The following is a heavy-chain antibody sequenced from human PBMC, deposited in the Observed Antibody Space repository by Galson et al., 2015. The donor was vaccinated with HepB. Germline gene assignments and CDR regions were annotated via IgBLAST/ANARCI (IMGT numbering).Heavy chain of an antibody. CDR1: GGTFSSYA. CDR3: ARYRAPKVFEEAEYYFDY. V-gene: IGHV1-69*13. J-gene: IGHJ4*02. D-gene: IGHD1-26*01. CDR2: LIPIFGTA. Sequence: SVKVSCKASGGTFSSYAISWVRQAPGQGLEWMGGLIPIFGTANYAQKFQGRVTITADESTSTAYMELSSLSSEDTAVYYCARYRAPKVFEEAEYYFDYWGQGTLVTVFS.